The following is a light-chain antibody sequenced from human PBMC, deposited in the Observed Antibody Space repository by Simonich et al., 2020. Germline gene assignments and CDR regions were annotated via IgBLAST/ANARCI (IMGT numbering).Light chain of an antibody. CDR1: QDIRNY. V-gene: IGKV1-33*01. CDR2: DAS. Sequence: DIQMTQSPSSLSASVGDRVTITCQASQDIRNYLNWYQQKPGKAPKLLNYDASNLETGVPARFSGSGSGTDFTLTISSLQAEDVAVYYCQQYYSTPWTFGQGTKVEIK. CDR3: QQYYSTPWT. J-gene: IGKJ1*01.